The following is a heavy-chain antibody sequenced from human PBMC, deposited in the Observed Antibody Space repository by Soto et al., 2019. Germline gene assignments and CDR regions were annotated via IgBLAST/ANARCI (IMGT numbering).Heavy chain of an antibody. D-gene: IGHD3-22*01. V-gene: IGHV1-69*13. CDR1: GGTFSSYA. CDR3: AREERRPEIYRMIVVVSDAFDI. J-gene: IGHJ3*02. CDR2: IIPIFGTA. Sequence: SVKVSCKASGGTFSSYAISWVRQAPGQGLEWMGGIIPIFGTANYAQKFQGRVTITADESTSTAYMELSSLRSEDTAVYYCAREERRPEIYRMIVVVSDAFDIWGQGTMVTVPS.